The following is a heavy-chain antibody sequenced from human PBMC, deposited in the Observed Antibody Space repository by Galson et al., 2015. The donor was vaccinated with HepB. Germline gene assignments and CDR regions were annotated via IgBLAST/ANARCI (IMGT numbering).Heavy chain of an antibody. CDR2: ISSSSSYT. CDR1: GFTFSDYY. Sequence: SLRLSCAASGFTFSDYYMSWIRQAPGKGLEWVSYISSSSSYTNYADSVKGRFTISRDNAKNSLYLQMNSLRAEDTAVYYCASLRLLHDDAFDIWGQGTMVTVSS. CDR3: ASLRLLHDDAFDI. V-gene: IGHV3-11*03. D-gene: IGHD3-22*01. J-gene: IGHJ3*02.